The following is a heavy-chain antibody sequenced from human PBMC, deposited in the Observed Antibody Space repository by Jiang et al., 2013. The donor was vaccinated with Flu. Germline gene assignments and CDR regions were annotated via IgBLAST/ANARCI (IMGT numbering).Heavy chain of an antibody. Sequence: GGPLRLSCAASGFTFSSYSMNWVRQAPGKGLEWVSYISSSSSTIYYADSVKGRFTISRDNAKNSLYLQMNSLRAEDTAVYYCARDVDTAMAHYYYGMDVWGQGTTVTVSS. CDR3: ARDVDTAMAHYYYGMDV. V-gene: IGHV3-48*01. CDR2: ISSSSSTI. J-gene: IGHJ6*02. CDR1: GFTFSSYS. D-gene: IGHD5-18*01.